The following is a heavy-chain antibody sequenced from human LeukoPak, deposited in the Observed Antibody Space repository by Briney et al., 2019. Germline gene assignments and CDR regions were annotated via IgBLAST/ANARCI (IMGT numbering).Heavy chain of an antibody. J-gene: IGHJ4*02. CDR3: ARGFPPRRNYDSRGYYSYHFDY. CDR1: GYTFTSYD. CDR2: MNPNSGNT. D-gene: IGHD3-22*01. Sequence: ASVKVSCKASGYTFTSYDINWVRQATGQGLEWMGWMNPNSGNTGYAQKLQGRVTMTTDTSTNTAYMDLRSLRSDDTAVYYCARGFPPRRNYDSRGYYSYHFDYWGQGTLVTVSS. V-gene: IGHV1-8*01.